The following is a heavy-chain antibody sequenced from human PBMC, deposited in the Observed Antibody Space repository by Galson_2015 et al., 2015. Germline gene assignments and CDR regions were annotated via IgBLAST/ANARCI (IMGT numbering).Heavy chain of an antibody. CDR3: AREVSETGGSFDF. Sequence: SVKVSCKASGYTFNTFDINWVRQVPGQGLEWMGWLNTNNGNTGYAPKFQGRVTMTRKTSIGTAYMDLDSLTSEDTAIYFCAREVSETGGSFDFWGQGTLVIVSS. D-gene: IGHD3-16*01. V-gene: IGHV1-8*02. J-gene: IGHJ4*02. CDR1: GYTFNTFD. CDR2: LNTNNGNT.